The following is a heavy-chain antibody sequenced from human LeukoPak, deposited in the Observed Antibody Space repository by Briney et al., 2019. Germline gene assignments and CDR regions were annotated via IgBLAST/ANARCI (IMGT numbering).Heavy chain of an antibody. Sequence: ASVKVSCKASGYTFTSYYMHWVRQAPGQGLEWMGVINPSGGSTSYAQKFQGRVTMTRDTSTSTVYMELSSLRSEDTAVYYCARGRPGIAVAGRQPTDYWGQGTLVTVSS. V-gene: IGHV1-46*01. CDR3: ARGRPGIAVAGRQPTDY. D-gene: IGHD6-19*01. CDR2: INPSGGST. J-gene: IGHJ4*02. CDR1: GYTFTSYY.